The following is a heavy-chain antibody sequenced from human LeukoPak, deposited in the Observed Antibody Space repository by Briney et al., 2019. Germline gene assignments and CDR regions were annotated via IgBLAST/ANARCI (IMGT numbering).Heavy chain of an antibody. CDR3: AKGPSDCSSTSCYGVYYYYGMDV. CDR2: ISGSGGST. Sequence: GGSLRLSCAASGFTFSSYAMSWVRQAPGKGLEWVSAISGSGGSTYYADSVKGRFTISRDNSKNTLYLQMNSLRAGDTAVYYCAKGPSDCSSTSCYGVYYYYGMDVWGQGTTVTVSS. D-gene: IGHD2-2*01. CDR1: GFTFSSYA. V-gene: IGHV3-23*01. J-gene: IGHJ6*02.